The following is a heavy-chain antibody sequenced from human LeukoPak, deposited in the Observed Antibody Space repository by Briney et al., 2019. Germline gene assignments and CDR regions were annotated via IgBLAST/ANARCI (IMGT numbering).Heavy chain of an antibody. Sequence: GGSLRLSCAASGFTFSSYAMHWVRQAPGKGLEYVSAISSNGGSTYYANSVKGRFTISRDNSKNTLYLQMGSLRAEDMAVYYCARDRTTGYDYWGRGTLVAVSS. J-gene: IGHJ4*02. CDR1: GFTFSSYA. D-gene: IGHD1-1*01. V-gene: IGHV3-64*01. CDR3: ARDRTTGYDY. CDR2: ISSNGGST.